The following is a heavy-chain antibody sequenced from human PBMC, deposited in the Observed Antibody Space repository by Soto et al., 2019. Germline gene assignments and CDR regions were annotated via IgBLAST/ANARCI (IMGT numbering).Heavy chain of an antibody. D-gene: IGHD3-10*01. CDR2: IYYSGST. CDR1: GGSISSGGYY. V-gene: IGHV4-31*03. CDR3: ARDTLTGSAFDI. Sequence: SETLSLTCTVSGGSISSGGYYWSWIRQHPGKGLEWIGYIYYSGSTYYNPSLKSRVTISVDTSKNQFSLKLSSVTAADTAVYYCARDTLTGSAFDIWGQGTMVTVSS. J-gene: IGHJ3*02.